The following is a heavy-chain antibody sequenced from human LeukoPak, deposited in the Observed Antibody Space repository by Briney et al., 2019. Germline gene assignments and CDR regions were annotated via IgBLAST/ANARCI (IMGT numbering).Heavy chain of an antibody. V-gene: IGHV3-23*01. J-gene: IGHJ4*02. CDR1: GFTFSSYA. CDR2: ISRSGDIT. Sequence: GSLRLSCAASGFTFSSYAMSWVRQAPGKGLEWVSTISRSGDITYYADSVKGRFTISRDNSKSTLYLQMNSLRAEDTAVYFCAKDDGDFLIPQFDSWGQGTLVTVSS. CDR3: AKDDGDFLIPQFDS. D-gene: IGHD4-17*01.